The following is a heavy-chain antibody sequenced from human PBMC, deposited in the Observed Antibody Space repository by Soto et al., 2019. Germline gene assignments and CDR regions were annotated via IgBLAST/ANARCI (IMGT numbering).Heavy chain of an antibody. CDR1: GDTFNFYT. V-gene: IGHV1-69*02. CDR3: ATSFGSGSRAFDY. D-gene: IGHD3-10*01. J-gene: IGHJ4*02. CDR2: FNPILSFS. Sequence: QVQLVQSGAEVKKPGSSVKVSCKASGDTFNFYTINWVRQAPGLGLEWMGRFNPILSFSNSALKFQGRVTLTADKSTSTAYMVLSSVRSEDTAIYYCATSFGSGSRAFDYWGQGALVTVSS.